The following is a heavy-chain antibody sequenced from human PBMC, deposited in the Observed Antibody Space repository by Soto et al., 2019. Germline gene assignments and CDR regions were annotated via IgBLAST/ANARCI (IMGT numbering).Heavy chain of an antibody. Sequence: EVRLLESGGGLVQPGGSLRLSCAASGFTFSSYAMSWVRQAPGKGLEWVSAISGSGGSTYYADSVKGRFTISRDNSKNTLYLQMNSLRAEDTAVYYCAKPWGITMVRGLDYWGQGTLVTVSS. CDR1: GFTFSSYA. D-gene: IGHD3-10*01. CDR3: AKPWGITMVRGLDY. V-gene: IGHV3-23*01. J-gene: IGHJ4*02. CDR2: ISGSGGST.